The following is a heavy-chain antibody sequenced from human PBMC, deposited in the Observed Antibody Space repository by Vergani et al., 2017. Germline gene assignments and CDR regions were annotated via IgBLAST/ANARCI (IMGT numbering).Heavy chain of an antibody. J-gene: IGHJ6*03. CDR1: LFMFSYFY. V-gene: IGHV3-11*01. CDR2: ISRGGSTI. Sequence: QVQLVESGGGLVKPGGSLTLSSAASLFMFSYFYMTWIRQAPGKRREWFSYISRGGSTIYYADSVKGRFIISRDNAKNSLYLQMNRLRAEDTAVYYCARAVGPGVLYYDIDVWGKGTTVTVSS. CDR3: ARAVGPGVLYYDIDV. D-gene: IGHD7-27*01.